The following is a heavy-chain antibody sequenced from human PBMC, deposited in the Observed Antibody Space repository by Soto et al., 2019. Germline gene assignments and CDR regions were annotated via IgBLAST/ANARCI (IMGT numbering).Heavy chain of an antibody. Sequence: QLQLQGSGPGLVKPSETLSLTCTVSGGSISSSSYYWGWIRQPPGKGLEWIGGIYYWGSTYYNPSLKSRVTISVDTSRNQFSLRLSSVTAADTALYYCARLPGDNLFLAISYWGQGNLVTVSS. CDR3: ARLPGDNLFLAISY. D-gene: IGHD4-17*01. CDR1: GGSISSSSYY. CDR2: IYYWGST. J-gene: IGHJ4*02. V-gene: IGHV4-39*01.